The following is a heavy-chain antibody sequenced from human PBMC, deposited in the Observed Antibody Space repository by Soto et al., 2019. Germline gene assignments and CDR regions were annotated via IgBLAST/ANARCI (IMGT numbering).Heavy chain of an antibody. CDR1: GFTFSSYW. J-gene: IGHJ4*02. D-gene: IGHD3-16*01. CDR2: MNEDGGTT. V-gene: IGHV3-74*01. CDR3: AKDRRAGGNSAFYFDF. Sequence: GGSLRLSCAASGFTFSSYWMHWVRQAPGKGLVWVSRMNEDGGTTDYADSVKGRFTISRDNSHNTLYLQVHSLTAEDTAVYYCAKDRRAGGNSAFYFDFWGQGAQVTVSS.